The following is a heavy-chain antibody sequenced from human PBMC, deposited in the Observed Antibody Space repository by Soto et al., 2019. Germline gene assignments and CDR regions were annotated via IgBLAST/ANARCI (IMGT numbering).Heavy chain of an antibody. Sequence: GGSLRLSCAASGFTFSSYSMNWVRQAPGKGLEWVSSISSSSSYIYYADSVKGRFTISRDNAKNSLYLQMNSLRAEDTAVYYCAREERSGYYLVDYWGQGTLVTVSS. J-gene: IGHJ4*02. CDR1: GFTFSSYS. CDR3: AREERSGYYLVDY. CDR2: ISSSSSYI. V-gene: IGHV3-21*01. D-gene: IGHD3-22*01.